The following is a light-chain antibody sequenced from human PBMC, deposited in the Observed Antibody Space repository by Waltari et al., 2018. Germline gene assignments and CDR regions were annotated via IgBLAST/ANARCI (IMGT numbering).Light chain of an antibody. CDR3: SSYTASRHYV. CDR2: DVS. Sequence: QSALTQPASVSGSPGQSITISCTGTSSDVGAYDYVSWYQQYPGKAPQLVIHDVSSRPSGTSDRFSGSKSGNPASLIISGLQADDEADYYCSSYTASRHYVFGTGTKVTVL. V-gene: IGLV2-14*03. CDR1: SSDVGAYDY. J-gene: IGLJ1*01.